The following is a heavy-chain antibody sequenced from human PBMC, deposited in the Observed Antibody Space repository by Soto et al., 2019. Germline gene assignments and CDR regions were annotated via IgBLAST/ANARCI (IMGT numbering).Heavy chain of an antibody. CDR2: IKQDGSEK. Sequence: EVQLVESGGGLVQPGGSLRLSCAASGFTFSSYWMSWVRQAPGKGLEWVANIKQDGSEKYYVDSVKGRFTISRDNAKNSLYLQMNSLRAEDTAVYYCERGIVVVPAATKHSPLYYYYYMDVWGKGTTVTVSS. CDR3: ERGIVVVPAATKHSPLYYYYYMDV. CDR1: GFTFSSYW. D-gene: IGHD2-2*01. J-gene: IGHJ6*03. V-gene: IGHV3-7*01.